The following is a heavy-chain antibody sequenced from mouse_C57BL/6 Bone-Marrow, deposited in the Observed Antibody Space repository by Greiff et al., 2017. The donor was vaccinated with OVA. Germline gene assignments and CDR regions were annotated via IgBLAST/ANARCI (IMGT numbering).Heavy chain of an antibody. V-gene: IGHV1-64*01. CDR1: GYTFTSYW. CDR3: AISLYYGSSFWYFDV. J-gene: IGHJ1*03. Sequence: QVQLKQPGAELVKPGASVKLSCKASGYTFTSYWMHWVKQRPGQGLEWIGMIHPNSGSTNYNEKFKSKATLTVDKSSSTAYMQLSSLTSEDSAVYYCAISLYYGSSFWYFDVWGTGTTVTVSS. D-gene: IGHD1-1*01. CDR2: IHPNSGST.